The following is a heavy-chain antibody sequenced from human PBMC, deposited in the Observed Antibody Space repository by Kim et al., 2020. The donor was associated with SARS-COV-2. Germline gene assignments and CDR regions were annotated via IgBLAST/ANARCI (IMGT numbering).Heavy chain of an antibody. V-gene: IGHV3-11*05. D-gene: IGHD2-15*01. CDR1: GFTFSDYY. Sequence: GGSLRLSCAASGFTFSDYYMSWIRQAPGKGLEWVSYISSSSSYTNYADSVKGRFTISRDNAKNSLYLQMNSLRAEDTAVYYCARDLSKEDCSGGSCYSNHDYYSMDVWGQRTTVTVSS. CDR3: ARDLSKEDCSGGSCYSNHDYYSMDV. J-gene: IGHJ6*02. CDR2: ISSSSSYT.